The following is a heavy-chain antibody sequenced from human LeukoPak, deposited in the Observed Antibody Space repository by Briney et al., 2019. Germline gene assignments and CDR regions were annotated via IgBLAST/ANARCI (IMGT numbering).Heavy chain of an antibody. D-gene: IGHD6-13*01. V-gene: IGHV3-64*01. J-gene: IGHJ4*02. Sequence: PGGSLRLSCAASGFTFSGHAMHWVRQAPGKGLEYVAAISSDGSTTNYANSVKGRFIISRDNSKNTLYLQIGCLRSEDMAIYYCARGGTSWPRYFDNWGQGTLVTVSS. CDR3: ARGGTSWPRYFDN. CDR1: GFTFSGHA. CDR2: ISSDGSTT.